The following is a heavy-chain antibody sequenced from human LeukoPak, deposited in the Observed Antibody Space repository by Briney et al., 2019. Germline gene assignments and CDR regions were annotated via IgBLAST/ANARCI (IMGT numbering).Heavy chain of an antibody. CDR3: ASQIAAAGTYLTPHY. V-gene: IGHV3-30*04. Sequence: PGRSLRLSCAASGITFNTYSMHWVRQAPGKGLEWVAAISYDGSNKYYADSVKGRFTVSRDNSKNTLYLQLNSLRAEDTAVYYCASQIAAAGTYLTPHYWGQGTLVTASS. CDR1: GITFNTYS. D-gene: IGHD6-13*01. J-gene: IGHJ4*02. CDR2: ISYDGSNK.